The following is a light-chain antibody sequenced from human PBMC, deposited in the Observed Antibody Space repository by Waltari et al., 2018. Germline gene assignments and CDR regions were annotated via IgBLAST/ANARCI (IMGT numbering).Light chain of an antibody. V-gene: IGLV3-25*03. CDR2: KDT. J-gene: IGLJ3*02. CDR3: QSTDSSATYWV. CDR1: ALPDQY. Sequence: SYELTQPPSVSVPPGQPARITCSRDALPDQYASWYQQKPGQSPRWVMHKDTGRPSGIPERFSGSASGTTVTLTITGAQAEDEGDYYCQSTDSSATYWVFGGGTKLTVL.